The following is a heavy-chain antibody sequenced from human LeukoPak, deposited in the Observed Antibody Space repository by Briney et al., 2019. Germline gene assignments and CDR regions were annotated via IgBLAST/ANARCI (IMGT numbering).Heavy chain of an antibody. CDR1: GFTFNSYA. Sequence: GGSLRLSCAASGFTFNSYAMSWVRQAPGKGLEWVSSISGSGDKTYYADSVKGRFTISRDNSKNTLYLQMNSLRAEDTAVYYCARDKLLRWNNWFDPWGQGTLVTVSS. V-gene: IGHV3-23*01. J-gene: IGHJ5*02. CDR3: ARDKLLRWNNWFDP. D-gene: IGHD4-23*01. CDR2: ISGSGDKT.